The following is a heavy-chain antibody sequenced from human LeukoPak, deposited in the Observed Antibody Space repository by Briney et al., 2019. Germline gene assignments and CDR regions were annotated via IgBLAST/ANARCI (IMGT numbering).Heavy chain of an antibody. CDR2: ISYDGSNK. J-gene: IGHJ6*02. Sequence: PGGSLRLSCAASGFTFSSYGMHWVRQAPGKGLEWVAVISYDGSNKYYADSVKGRFTISRDNSKNTLYLQMNSLRAEDTAVYYCAKDSHSAAIQRMDVWGQGTTVTVS. V-gene: IGHV3-30*18. D-gene: IGHD2-2*01. CDR3: AKDSHSAAIQRMDV. CDR1: GFTFSSYG.